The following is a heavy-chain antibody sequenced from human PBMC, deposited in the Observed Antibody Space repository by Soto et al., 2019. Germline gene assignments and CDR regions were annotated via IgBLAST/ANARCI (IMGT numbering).Heavy chain of an antibody. CDR2: IYWDDDK. V-gene: IGHV2-5*02. D-gene: IGHD1-1*01. CDR1: GFSLSTSGVG. J-gene: IGHJ4*02. CDR3: APRAGLQGNWDGGYFDF. Sequence: QMTLEESGPTRVKPTQTLTLTCTFSGFSLSTSGVGVGWVRQPPGKALERLALIYWDDDKGYSPSLRGRPTITKDTSRNQVVVTMTNMDPVDTATYYCAPRAGLQGNWDGGYFDFWGQGAMVTVSS.